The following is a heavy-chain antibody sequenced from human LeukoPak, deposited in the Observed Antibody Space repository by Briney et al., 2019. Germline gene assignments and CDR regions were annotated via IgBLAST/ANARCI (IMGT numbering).Heavy chain of an antibody. CDR3: ARDPRGYNDGLFDP. CDR2: MNPNSGNT. J-gene: IGHJ5*02. D-gene: IGHD5-18*01. CDR1: GYTFTSYD. Sequence: ASVKVSCKASGYTFTSYDINWLRQATGQGLEWMGWMNPNSGNTGYAQKFQGRVTMTRNTSISTAYMELSSLRSEDTAVYYCARDPRGYNDGLFDPWGQGTLVTVSS. V-gene: IGHV1-8*01.